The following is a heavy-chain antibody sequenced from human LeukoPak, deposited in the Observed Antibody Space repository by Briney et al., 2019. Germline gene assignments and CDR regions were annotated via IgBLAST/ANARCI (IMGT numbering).Heavy chain of an antibody. CDR2: IYTSGST. V-gene: IGHV4-4*07. CDR3: ASSPRSARYYYDSSGYFDY. D-gene: IGHD3-22*01. J-gene: IGHJ4*02. CDR1: GGSISSYY. Sequence: SETLSLTCTVSGGSISSYYWSWIRQPAGKGLEWIGRIYTSGSTNYNPSLKSRVTMSVDTSKNQFSLKLSSVTAADTAVYYCASSPRSARYYYDSSGYFDYWGQGTLVTVSS.